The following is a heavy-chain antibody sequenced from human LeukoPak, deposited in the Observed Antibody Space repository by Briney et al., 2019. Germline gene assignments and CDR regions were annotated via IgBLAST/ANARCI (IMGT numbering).Heavy chain of an antibody. D-gene: IGHD1-26*01. V-gene: IGHV4-59*12. CDR1: GGSISSYY. J-gene: IGHJ5*02. Sequence: PSETLSLTCTVSGGSISSYYWSWIRQPPGKGLEWIGYIYYSGSTNYNPSLKSRVTISVDKSKNQFSLKLSSVTAADTAVYYCARDGKIVGATTKGNWFDPWGQGTLVTVSS. CDR2: IYYSGST. CDR3: ARDGKIVGATTKGNWFDP.